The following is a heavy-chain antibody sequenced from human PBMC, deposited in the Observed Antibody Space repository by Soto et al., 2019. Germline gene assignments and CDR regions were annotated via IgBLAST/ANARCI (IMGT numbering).Heavy chain of an antibody. CDR1: GGSISSGDYY. D-gene: IGHD5-18*01. V-gene: IGHV4-30-4*01. J-gene: IGHJ4*02. Sequence: SETLSLTCTVSGGSISSGDYYWSWIRQPPGKGLEWIGYIYYSGSTYYNPSLKSRVTISVDTSKNQFSLKLSSVTAADTAVYYCARVLSVDTARVFDYWGQGTLVTVSS. CDR3: ARVLSVDTARVFDY. CDR2: IYYSGST.